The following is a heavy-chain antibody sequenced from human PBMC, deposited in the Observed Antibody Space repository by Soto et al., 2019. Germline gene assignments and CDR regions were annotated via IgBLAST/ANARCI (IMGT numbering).Heavy chain of an antibody. V-gene: IGHV3-33*01. CDR1: EFTFSNYG. D-gene: IGHD6-6*01. J-gene: IGHJ6*02. CDR2: ILNDGSNR. Sequence: QVQLVESGGGVVQPGRSLRLSCAASEFTFSNYGMHWVRQAPGKGLEWVAVILNDGSNRYHADSVKDRFTISRDNSKNTLYLQMNSLRAEHTAVYYCARDDEYSANGMDVWGQGTTVTVS. CDR3: ARDDEYSANGMDV.